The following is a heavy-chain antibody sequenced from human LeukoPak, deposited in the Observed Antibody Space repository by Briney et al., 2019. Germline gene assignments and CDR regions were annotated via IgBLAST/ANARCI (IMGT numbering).Heavy chain of an antibody. CDR3: AKEIIGYCSGGSCYPDY. CDR2: ISGSGGST. D-gene: IGHD2-15*01. V-gene: IGHV3-23*01. J-gene: IGHJ4*02. Sequence: GGSLRLSCAASGLTFTSYAISWVRQSPGKGLEWVLSISGSGGSTYYADSVKGRFTISRDNSKNTLYLQMNSLRAEDTAVYYCAKEIIGYCSGGSCYPDYWGQGTLVTVSS. CDR1: GLTFTSYA.